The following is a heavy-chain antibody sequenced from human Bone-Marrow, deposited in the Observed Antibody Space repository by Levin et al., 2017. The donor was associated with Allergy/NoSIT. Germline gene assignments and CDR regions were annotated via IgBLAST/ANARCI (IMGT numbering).Heavy chain of an antibody. D-gene: IGHD3-10*01. Sequence: SCSASGFTFSSYPMHWVRQAPGKGLEYVSGISSNGGGTYYADSVKGRFTISRDNSKNTLYLQMSRLRAEDTAVYYCVKDSLVRGVKKGIGGYYYGMDVWGQGTTVTVSS. CDR1: GFTFSSYP. CDR3: VKDSLVRGVKKGIGGYYYGMDV. V-gene: IGHV3-64D*06. CDR2: ISSNGGGT. J-gene: IGHJ6*02.